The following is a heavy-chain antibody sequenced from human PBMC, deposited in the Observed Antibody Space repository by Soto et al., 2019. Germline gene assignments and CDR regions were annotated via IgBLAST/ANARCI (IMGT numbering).Heavy chain of an antibody. J-gene: IGHJ4*02. Sequence: GGSLRLSSAASGFTFSSYWRSWVRQAPGKGLEWVANIKQDGSEKYYVDSVKGRFTISRDNAKNSLYLQMNSLRAEDTAVYYCARDRGGYNSNLFDYWGQGTLVTVSS. CDR2: IKQDGSEK. D-gene: IGHD5-12*01. CDR1: GFTFSSYW. V-gene: IGHV3-7*03. CDR3: ARDRGGYNSNLFDY.